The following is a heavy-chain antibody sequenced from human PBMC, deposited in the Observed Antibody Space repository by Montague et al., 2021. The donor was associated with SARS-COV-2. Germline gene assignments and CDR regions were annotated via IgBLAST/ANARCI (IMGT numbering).Heavy chain of an antibody. CDR3: ARVSDFWSGYYTAVGAFDI. V-gene: IGHV4-59*01. D-gene: IGHD3-3*01. CDR2: IYYSGST. Sequence: SETLSLTCTVSGGSISSYYWSWIRQPPGKGLEWIGYIYYSGSTNYNPSLKSRVTISVDTSKNQFSLKLSSVTAADTAAYYCARVSDFWSGYYTAVGAFDIWGQGTMVTVSS. CDR1: GGSISSYY. J-gene: IGHJ3*02.